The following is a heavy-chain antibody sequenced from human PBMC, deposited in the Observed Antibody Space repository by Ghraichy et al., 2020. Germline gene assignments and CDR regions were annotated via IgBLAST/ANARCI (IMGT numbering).Heavy chain of an antibody. CDR1: GGSVSSGTYY. CDR3: ARVNGDYVYFDY. CDR2: IYYSGTT. Sequence: ESLNISCTVSGGSVSSGTYYWSWIRQPPGKGLEWIGYIYYSGTTNYNPSLKSRVTISVDTSKNQFSLKLTSVTAADTAVYYCARVNGDYVYFDYWGQGTLVTVSS. V-gene: IGHV4-61*01. J-gene: IGHJ4*02. D-gene: IGHD4-17*01.